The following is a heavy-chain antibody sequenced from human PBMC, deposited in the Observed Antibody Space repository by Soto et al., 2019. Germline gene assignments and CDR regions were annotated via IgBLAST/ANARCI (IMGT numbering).Heavy chain of an antibody. V-gene: IGHV1-69*06. CDR1: GGTFSSYA. CDR3: AREAAGGYNSD. D-gene: IGHD5-12*01. CDR2: IIPIFGTA. J-gene: IGHJ4*02. Sequence: ASVKVSCKASGGTFSSYAISWVRQAPGQGLECMGGIIPIFGTANYAQKFQGRVTITADKSISTAYMELSSLRSEDTAVYYCAREAAGGYNSDWGQGTLVTVSS.